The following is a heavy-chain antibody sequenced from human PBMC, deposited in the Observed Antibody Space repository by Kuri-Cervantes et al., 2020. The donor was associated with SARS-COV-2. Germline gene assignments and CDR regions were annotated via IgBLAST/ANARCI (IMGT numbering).Heavy chain of an antibody. D-gene: IGHD6-19*01. CDR2: IKQDGSEK. CDR3: ARDQSDSSGWYAEEDYYYYMDV. Sequence: ESLKISCAASGFTFSSYWMSWVRQAPGKGLEWVANIKQDGSEKYYVDSVKGRFTISRDNAKNSLYLQMNSLRAEDTAVYYCARDQSDSSGWYAEEDYYYYMDVWGKGTTVTVSS. J-gene: IGHJ6*03. V-gene: IGHV3-7*01. CDR1: GFTFSSYW.